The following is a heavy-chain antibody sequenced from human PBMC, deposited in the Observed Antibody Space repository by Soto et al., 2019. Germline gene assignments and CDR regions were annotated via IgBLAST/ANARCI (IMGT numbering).Heavy chain of an antibody. CDR2: ISYDGSNK. CDR3: AKDRPAAMRYYYYGMDV. V-gene: IGHV3-30*18. J-gene: IGHJ6*02. D-gene: IGHD2-2*01. CDR1: GFTFSSYG. Sequence: QVQLVESGGGVVQPGRSLRLSCAASGFTFSSYGMHWVRQAPGKGLEWVAVISYDGSNKYYADSVKGRFTISRDNSKNTLYRQMNSLRAEDTAVYDCAKDRPAAMRYYYYGMDVWGQGTTVTVSS.